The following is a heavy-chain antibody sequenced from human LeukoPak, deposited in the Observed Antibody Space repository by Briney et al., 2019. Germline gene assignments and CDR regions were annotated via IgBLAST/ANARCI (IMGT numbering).Heavy chain of an antibody. CDR2: IYSGGST. V-gene: IGHV3-53*01. CDR3: ARGRGTYYFDY. J-gene: IGHJ4*02. D-gene: IGHD3-10*01. Sequence: PGGSLRLSCAASGFTVSTNYMSWVRQAPGKGLEWVSVIYSGGSTYYADSVKGRFTNSRDNSKNTLYLQVNSLRAEDTAVYYCARGRGTYYFDYWGQGTLVTVSS. CDR1: GFTVSTNY.